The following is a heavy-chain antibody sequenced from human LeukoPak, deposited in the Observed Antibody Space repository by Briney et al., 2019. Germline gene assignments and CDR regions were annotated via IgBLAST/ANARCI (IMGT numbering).Heavy chain of an antibody. J-gene: IGHJ6*03. V-gene: IGHV3-74*01. CDR1: GFTFSSYW. Sequence: GGSLRLSCAASGFTFSSYWMHWVRHAPGKGLVWVSRINSDGSSTSYADSVKGRFTISRDNAKNTLYLQMNSLRAEDTAVYYCARVPSYYYYYMDVWGKGTTVTVSS. CDR3: ARVPSYYYYYMDV. CDR2: INSDGSST.